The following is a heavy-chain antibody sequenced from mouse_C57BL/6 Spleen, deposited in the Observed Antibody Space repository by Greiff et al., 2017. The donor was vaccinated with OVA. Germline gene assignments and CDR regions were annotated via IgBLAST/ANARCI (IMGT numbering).Heavy chain of an antibody. J-gene: IGHJ3*01. V-gene: IGHV5-9-1*02. D-gene: IGHD3-2*01. Sequence: EVKVVESGEGLVKPGGSLKLSCAASGFTFSSYAMSWVRQTPEKRLEWVAYISSGGDYIYYADTVKGRFTISRDNARNTLYLQMSSLKSEDTAMYYCTRDSSPGFAYWGQGTLVTVSA. CDR3: TRDSSPGFAY. CDR1: GFTFSSYA. CDR2: ISSGGDYI.